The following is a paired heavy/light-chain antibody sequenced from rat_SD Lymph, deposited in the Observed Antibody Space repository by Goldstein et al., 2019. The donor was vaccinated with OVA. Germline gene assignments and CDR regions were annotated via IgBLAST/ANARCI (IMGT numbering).Heavy chain of an antibody. CDR3: ARHETRMGLDY. Sequence: EVQLVESGGGLVQPGRSLRLSCAASGFTFSNFYMAWVRQSPKEGLEWVATISTHGTTSYYPDSVRGRFTISRNNAESSLYLQMSSLKSEDTATYYCARHETRMGLDYWGQGVMVTVSS. CDR1: GFTFSNFY. CDR2: ISTHGTTS. D-gene: IGHD1-7*01. J-gene: IGHJ2*01. V-gene: IGHV5-25*01.
Light chain of an antibody. Sequence: DIQMTQSPASLSASLGETVSIECLTSEGISNDLAWYQQKSGKSPQLLIYTTSRLKDGVPSRFSGSGSGTRYSLKISGMQPEDEADYFCQQSYKYPLTFGSGTKVEIK. V-gene: IGKV12S8*01. CDR1: EGISND. CDR3: QQSYKYPLT. CDR2: TTS. J-gene: IGKJ5*01.